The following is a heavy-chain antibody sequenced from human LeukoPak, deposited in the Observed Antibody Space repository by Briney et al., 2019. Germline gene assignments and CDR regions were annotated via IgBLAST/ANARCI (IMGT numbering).Heavy chain of an antibody. D-gene: IGHD6-19*01. CDR2: IRYDGSNK. CDR3: AKGYAYSSGRGYFDY. J-gene: IGHJ4*02. V-gene: IGHV3-30*02. CDR1: GFTFSSYG. Sequence: PGGSLRLSCAASGFTFSSYGMHWVRQAPGKGLEWVAFIRYDGSNKYYADSVKGRFTISRDNSKNTLYLQMNSLRAEDTAVYYCAKGYAYSSGRGYFDYWGQGTLVTVSS.